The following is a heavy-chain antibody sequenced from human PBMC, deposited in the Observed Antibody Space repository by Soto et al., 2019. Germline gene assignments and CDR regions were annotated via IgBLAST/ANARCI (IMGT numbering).Heavy chain of an antibody. Sequence: GGSLRLSCAASGFTFSEYAMSWVRQAPGKGLEWVSVIGGDGGSPNYADSVKGRFTVSRDNSKSTLYLQMDSLRAEDTTLYYCAKDSITHNVTSDPSDSWGQGPMVTVPS. CDR1: GFTFSEYA. CDR3: AKDSITHNVTSDPSDS. J-gene: IGHJ3*01. D-gene: IGHD3-10*01. CDR2: IGGDGGSP. V-gene: IGHV3-23*01.